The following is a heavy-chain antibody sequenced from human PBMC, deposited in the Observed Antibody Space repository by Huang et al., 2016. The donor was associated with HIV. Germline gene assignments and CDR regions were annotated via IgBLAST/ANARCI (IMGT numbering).Heavy chain of an antibody. V-gene: IGHV4-39*01. Sequence: QLLLQESGPGLVKPSEALALTCAVSGGSIRSSDYHWGWIRQPPGKGLEWIGSIYYKGRPHYSPYLKSRVTIAVDTSKNLFFLNLTSMTAADTAVYYCARHREGPVAYYSGWGSHLNYMDVWGRGRTVVVSS. CDR2: IYYKGRP. D-gene: IGHD3-10*01. CDR1: GGSIRSSDYH. J-gene: IGHJ6*03. CDR3: ARHREGPVAYYSGWGSHLNYMDV.